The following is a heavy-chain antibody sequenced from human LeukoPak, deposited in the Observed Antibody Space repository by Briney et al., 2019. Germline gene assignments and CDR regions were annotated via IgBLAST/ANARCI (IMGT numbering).Heavy chain of an antibody. CDR2: ISYDGSNK. CDR3: AKDQGYCSGGGNCYYYYYMDV. D-gene: IGHD2-15*01. Sequence: PGGSLRLSCAASGFTFSSYGMHWVRQAPGKGLEWVAVISYDGSNKYYADSVKGRFTISRDNSKNTLYLQMNSLRAEDTAVYYCAKDQGYCSGGGNCYYYYYMDVWGKGTTVTVSS. J-gene: IGHJ6*03. V-gene: IGHV3-30*18. CDR1: GFTFSSYG.